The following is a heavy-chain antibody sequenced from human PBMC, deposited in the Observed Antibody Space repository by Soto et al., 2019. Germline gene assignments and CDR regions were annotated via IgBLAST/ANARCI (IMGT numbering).Heavy chain of an antibody. Sequence: GGSLRLSCVGSGFRFDDYVMDWVRQIPGKGLEWVSRITWNSDTIAYADSVKGRFTISRDNARSSLFLQMNSLRSEDTAIYYCVKEMGSSSDSWGQGTQVTVSS. CDR1: GFRFDDYV. V-gene: IGHV3-9*01. D-gene: IGHD6-6*01. CDR3: VKEMGSSSDS. CDR2: ITWNSDTI. J-gene: IGHJ4*02.